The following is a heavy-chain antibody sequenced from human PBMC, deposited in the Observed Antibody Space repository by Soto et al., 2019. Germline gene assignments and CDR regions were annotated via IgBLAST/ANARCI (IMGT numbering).Heavy chain of an antibody. Sequence: GGSLRLSCAASRFTFSSYGMHWVRQAPGKGLEWVAVIWYDGINKYYADSVKGRFTISRDNSKNTLYLQMNSLRADDTAVYYCARGVVVARYSYYGMDVWGQGTTVTVS. CDR1: RFTFSSYG. CDR2: IWYDGINK. V-gene: IGHV3-33*01. CDR3: ARGVVVARYSYYGMDV. D-gene: IGHD2-15*01. J-gene: IGHJ6*02.